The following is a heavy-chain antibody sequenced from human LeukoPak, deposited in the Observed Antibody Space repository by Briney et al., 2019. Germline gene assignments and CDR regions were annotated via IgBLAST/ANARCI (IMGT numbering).Heavy chain of an antibody. D-gene: IGHD1-26*01. CDR3: ARGRSNYYGMDV. Sequence: SETLSLTCPVSGVSISSYYWSWIRQTPGKGLEWIGFVDYSGSANYNPSLKSRVTISVDTSKTQFSLKLSSVTAADTAVYYCARGRSNYYGMDVWGQGTTVTVSS. J-gene: IGHJ6*02. CDR2: VDYSGSA. CDR1: GVSISSYY. V-gene: IGHV4-59*01.